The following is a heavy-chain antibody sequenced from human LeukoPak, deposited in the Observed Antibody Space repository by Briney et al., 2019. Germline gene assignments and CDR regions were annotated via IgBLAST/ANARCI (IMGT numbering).Heavy chain of an antibody. CDR1: GYTFTSYY. J-gene: IGHJ6*02. CDR2: INPSGGST. Sequence: EASVKVSCKASGYTFTSYYTHWVRQAPGQGLEWMGIINPSGGSTSYAQKFQGRVTMTRDTSTSTAYMELSSLRSEDTAVYYCAADSASDDFWSGYRGGMDVWGQGTTVTVSS. V-gene: IGHV1-46*01. CDR3: AADSASDDFWSGYRGGMDV. D-gene: IGHD3-3*01.